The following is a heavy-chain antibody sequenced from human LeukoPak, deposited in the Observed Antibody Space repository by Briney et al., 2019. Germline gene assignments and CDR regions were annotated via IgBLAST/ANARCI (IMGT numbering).Heavy chain of an antibody. Sequence: GRSLRLSCVASGLTFSSYGMHWVRQAPGKGLEWVALISYDGRNKYYVDSVKGRFTISRDNSKNTLYLQMNSLRAEDTAVYYCAKDIEAGYSSSWTIEYRGQGTLVTVSS. V-gene: IGHV3-30*18. CDR2: ISYDGRNK. J-gene: IGHJ4*02. CDR3: AKDIEAGYSSSWTIEY. CDR1: GLTFSSYG. D-gene: IGHD6-13*01.